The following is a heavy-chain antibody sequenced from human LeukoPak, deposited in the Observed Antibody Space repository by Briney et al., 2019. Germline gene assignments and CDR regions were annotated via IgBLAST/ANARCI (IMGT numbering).Heavy chain of an antibody. J-gene: IGHJ3*01. CDR3: ARGANYGDYGLDAFDV. CDR2: INYSGST. V-gene: IGHV4-59*01. Sequence: SETLSLTCTVSGGSMSSYYWSLIRQPPGERLEWIGYINYSGSTTYNPSLRSRVTMSIDTSKNQFSLKLTSVTAADTAVYHCARGANYGDYGLDAFDVWGQGTMVTVSS. CDR1: GGSMSSYY. D-gene: IGHD4-17*01.